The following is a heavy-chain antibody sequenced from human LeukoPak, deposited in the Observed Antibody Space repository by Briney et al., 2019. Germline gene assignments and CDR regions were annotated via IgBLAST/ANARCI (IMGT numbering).Heavy chain of an antibody. D-gene: IGHD5-18*01. CDR3: ARRIQVQTTFVC. V-gene: IGHV3-7*01. CDR2: IKEDGSET. Sequence: PGGSLRLSCAASGFIFSNYWMSWVRQAPGKGLEWVANIKEDGSETYYVDSVKGRSTISRDNAKNALLLQMNSLRAEDTDVYYCARRIQVQTTFVCWGQGTLVTVSS. J-gene: IGHJ4*02. CDR1: GFIFSNYW.